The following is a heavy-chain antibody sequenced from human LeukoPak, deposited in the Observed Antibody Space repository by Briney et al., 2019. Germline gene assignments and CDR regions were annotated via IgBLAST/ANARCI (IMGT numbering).Heavy chain of an antibody. V-gene: IGHV1-69*04. J-gene: IGHJ5*02. D-gene: IGHD6-13*01. Sequence: SVKVSCKASGGTFSSYAISWVRQAPGQGLEWMGRIIPILGIANYAQKFQGRVTITADKSTSTAYMELSSLRSEDTAVYYCARSRHSSSWPYNWFDPWGQGTLVTVSS. CDR1: GGTFSSYA. CDR3: ARSRHSSSWPYNWFDP. CDR2: IIPILGIA.